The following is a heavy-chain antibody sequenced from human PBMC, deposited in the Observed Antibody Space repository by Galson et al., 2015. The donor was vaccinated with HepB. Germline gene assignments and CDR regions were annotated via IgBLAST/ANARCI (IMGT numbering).Heavy chain of an antibody. D-gene: IGHD1-26*01. CDR3: AKFWSGSYYTPFDY. Sequence: SLRLSCAASGFTFGTYAMSWVRQAPGKGLEWVSTISGSGDSTYYADSVKGRFTISRDNSKNTLYLQMNSLRAEDTAVYYCAKFWSGSYYTPFDYWGQGTLVTVSS. J-gene: IGHJ4*02. V-gene: IGHV3-23*01. CDR1: GFTFGTYA. CDR2: ISGSGDST.